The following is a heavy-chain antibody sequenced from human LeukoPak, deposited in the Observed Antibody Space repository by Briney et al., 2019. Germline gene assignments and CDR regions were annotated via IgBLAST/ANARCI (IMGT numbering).Heavy chain of an antibody. J-gene: IGHJ4*02. CDR2: IYYSGST. D-gene: IGHD3-22*01. CDR1: GGSISSYY. CDR3: ARAPNYYDSSGYYYFDY. Sequence: SETLSLTCTVSGGSISSYYWSWIRQPPGKGLEWIGYIYYSGSTNYNPSLKSRVTISVDTSKNQFSLKLSSVTAADTAVYYCARAPNYYDSSGYYYFDYSRQGTLVTVSS. V-gene: IGHV4-59*01.